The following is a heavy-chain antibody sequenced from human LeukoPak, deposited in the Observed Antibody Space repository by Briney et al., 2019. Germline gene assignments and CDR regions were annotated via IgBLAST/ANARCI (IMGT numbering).Heavy chain of an antibody. CDR1: GYTFTGYY. J-gene: IGHJ5*02. CDR2: INPNSGGT. Sequence: GASVKVSCKASGYTFTGYYMHWVRQAPGQGLEWMGWINPNSGGTNYAQKFQGRVTMTRDTSISTAYMELSRLRSDDTAVYYCARSLYDILTGSWFDPWGQGTLVTVSS. CDR3: ARSLYDILTGSWFDP. V-gene: IGHV1-2*02. D-gene: IGHD3-9*01.